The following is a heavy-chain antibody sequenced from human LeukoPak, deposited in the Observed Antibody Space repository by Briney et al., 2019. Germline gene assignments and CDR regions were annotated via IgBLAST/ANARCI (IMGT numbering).Heavy chain of an antibody. CDR3: QREWFGETN. CDR2: ISYDGIKT. J-gene: IGHJ4*02. V-gene: IGHV3-30*04. CDR1: GFTFSRSD. D-gene: IGHD3-10*01. Sequence: PGASLRLSCAPSGFTFSRSDMHWVRQSPGKGLEWLALISYDGIKTDYAESGKGRFTVSRDNSKNTLFLQMNSLSAEDTAIYYCQREWFGETNWGQGARVTVSS.